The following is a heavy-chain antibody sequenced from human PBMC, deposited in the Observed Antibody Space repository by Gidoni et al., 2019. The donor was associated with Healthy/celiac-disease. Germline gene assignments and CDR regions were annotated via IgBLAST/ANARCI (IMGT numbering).Heavy chain of an antibody. V-gene: IGHV3-15*04. Sequence: QLVESGGGLVQPGGSLRLSCAASGFTFSNAWMGWVRQAPGKGQEWGGGIESKADGGTTDYAAPVKGRVTISIDESKNTLYLQMNSLKTEDTAVYYCTTDCRYSGSDYASAFDIWGQGTMVTVSS. J-gene: IGHJ3*02. CDR2: IESKADGGTT. CDR1: GFTFSNAW. CDR3: TTDCRYSGSDYASAFDI. D-gene: IGHD1-26*01.